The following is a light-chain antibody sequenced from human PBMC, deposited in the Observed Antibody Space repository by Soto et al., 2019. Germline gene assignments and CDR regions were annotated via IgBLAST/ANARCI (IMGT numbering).Light chain of an antibody. CDR3: SSYTSGSTVV. V-gene: IGLV2-14*03. Sequence: QSVPTQPASVSGSPGKSITISCTGTSSDVGGYNYVSWYQQHPGKAPKLMISDVGNRPSGVSNRFSASKSGNTASLTISGLQAEDEADYYCSSYTSGSTVVFGGGTKLTVL. CDR2: DVG. CDR1: SSDVGGYNY. J-gene: IGLJ2*01.